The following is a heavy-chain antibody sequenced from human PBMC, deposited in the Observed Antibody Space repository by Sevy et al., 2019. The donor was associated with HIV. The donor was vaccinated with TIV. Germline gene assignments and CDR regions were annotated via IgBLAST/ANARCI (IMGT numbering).Heavy chain of an antibody. D-gene: IGHD1-1*01. CDR3: ALERLASDVAEYFQN. Sequence: GGSLRLSCAASGFTFNRYSMHWVRQAPGKGLEWVATISFDATNKRYPDSVKGRFTISRDNFRNSLFLQMDSLRPEDTAVYYCALERLASDVAEYFQNWGQGTLVTVSS. CDR2: ISFDATNK. CDR1: GFTFNRYS. J-gene: IGHJ1*01. V-gene: IGHV3-30-3*01.